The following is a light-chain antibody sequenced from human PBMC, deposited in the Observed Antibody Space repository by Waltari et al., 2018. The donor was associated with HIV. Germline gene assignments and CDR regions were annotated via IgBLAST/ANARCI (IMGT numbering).Light chain of an antibody. CDR3: SSYTTDSTLV. V-gene: IGLV2-14*01. CDR1: SSDVGGYTS. J-gene: IGLJ3*02. Sequence: QSALTQPASVSGSPGQSITISCTGTSSDVGGYTSVSWYPHLPGKAPKLMIYEVTNRPSGVSDRFSGSKSGNTASLTISGLQAEDEADYYCSSYTTDSTLVFGAGTKLTVL. CDR2: EVT.